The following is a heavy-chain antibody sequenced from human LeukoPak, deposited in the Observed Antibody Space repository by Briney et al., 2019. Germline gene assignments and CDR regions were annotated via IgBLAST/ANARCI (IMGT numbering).Heavy chain of an antibody. Sequence: SETLSLTCTVSGGSISSYYWSWIRQPPGKGLEWIGYIYYSGSTNYSPSLKSRVTISVDTSKNQFSLKLSSVTAADTAVYYCARATYSSSWFHFDYWGQGTLVTVSS. J-gene: IGHJ4*02. V-gene: IGHV4-59*01. CDR2: IYYSGST. D-gene: IGHD6-13*01. CDR1: GGSISSYY. CDR3: ARATYSSSWFHFDY.